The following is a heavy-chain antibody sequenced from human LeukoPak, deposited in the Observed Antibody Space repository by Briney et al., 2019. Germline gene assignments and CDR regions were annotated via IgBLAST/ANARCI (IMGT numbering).Heavy chain of an antibody. Sequence: GGSLRLSCAASGFSFSMYWMTWVRQAPGKGLEWVANINEDGGVNYYVDSVKGRFTISRDNAKNSLYLQMNSLRVEDTAVYYCARDRYSSSIFDYWGQGTLVTVSS. J-gene: IGHJ4*02. CDR2: INEDGGVN. CDR1: GFSFSMYW. D-gene: IGHD6-6*01. V-gene: IGHV3-7*01. CDR3: ARDRYSSSIFDY.